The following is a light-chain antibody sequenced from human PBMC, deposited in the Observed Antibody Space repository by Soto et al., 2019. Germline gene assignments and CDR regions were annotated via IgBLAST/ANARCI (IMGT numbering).Light chain of an antibody. J-gene: IGKJ5*01. CDR2: AAS. CDR1: QSVSSY. CDR3: QQYYNWPT. Sequence: EIVLTQSPATLSLSPGERATLSCRASQSVSSYLAWYQQKPGQAPRLLIYAASTRTTGIPARFSGSGSGTEFTLTISSLQSEDFAVYYCQQYYNWPTFGQGTRLEIK. V-gene: IGKV3-15*01.